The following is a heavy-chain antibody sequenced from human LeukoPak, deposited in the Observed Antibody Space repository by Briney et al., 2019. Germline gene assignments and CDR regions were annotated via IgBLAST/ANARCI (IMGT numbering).Heavy chain of an antibody. Sequence: GGSLRLSCAASGFTFSSYWMHWVRQAPGKGLVWVSRINSDGSSTSYADSVKGRFTISRDNAKNTLYLQMNSLRAEDTAVYYCASSGDSSGYYPFDYWGQGTLVTVSS. CDR1: GFTFSSYW. D-gene: IGHD3-22*01. CDR2: INSDGSST. CDR3: ASSGDSSGYYPFDY. J-gene: IGHJ4*02. V-gene: IGHV3-74*01.